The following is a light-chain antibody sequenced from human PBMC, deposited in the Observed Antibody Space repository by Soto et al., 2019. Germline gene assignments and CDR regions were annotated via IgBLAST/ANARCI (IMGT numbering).Light chain of an antibody. Sequence: DIQMTQSPSTLSASVGDSVTITCRASQSVNNWLAWYQQKPGKAPKLLIYDASSLESGVPSRFNGSGSGTEFTLTISSLQPDDFATYYCQQYNSYSQTFGQGTKVDIK. CDR2: DAS. CDR3: QQYNSYSQT. V-gene: IGKV1-5*01. J-gene: IGKJ1*01. CDR1: QSVNNW.